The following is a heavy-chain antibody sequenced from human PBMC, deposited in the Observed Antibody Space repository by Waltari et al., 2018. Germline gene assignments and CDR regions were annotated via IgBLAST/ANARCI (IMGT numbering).Heavy chain of an antibody. D-gene: IGHD3-3*01. CDR3: ARDIMYYDFWSGYFRYYYMDV. CDR1: GGSISSSSYY. V-gene: IGHV4-39*07. CDR2: IYYSGST. J-gene: IGHJ6*03. Sequence: QLQLQESGPGLVKPSETLSLTCTVSGGSISSSSYYWGWIRQPPGKGLEWIGSIYYSGSTYSNPSLKSRVTISVDTSKNQFSLKLSSVTAADTAVYYCARDIMYYDFWSGYFRYYYMDVWGKGTTVTISS.